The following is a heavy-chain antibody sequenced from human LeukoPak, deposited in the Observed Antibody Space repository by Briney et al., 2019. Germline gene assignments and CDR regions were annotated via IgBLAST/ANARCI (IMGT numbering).Heavy chain of an antibody. CDR1: GFTFDDYA. CDR2: ISWNSGSI. D-gene: IGHD3-16*02. V-gene: IGHV3-9*01. Sequence: PGGSLRLSCAASGFTFDDYAMHWVRQAPGKGLEWVSGISWNSGSIGYADSVKGRFTISRDNAKNSLYLQMNSLRAEDTAVYYCARDLSPLYDYVWGSYRFDAFDIWGQGTMVTVSS. CDR3: ARDLSPLYDYVWGSYRFDAFDI. J-gene: IGHJ3*02.